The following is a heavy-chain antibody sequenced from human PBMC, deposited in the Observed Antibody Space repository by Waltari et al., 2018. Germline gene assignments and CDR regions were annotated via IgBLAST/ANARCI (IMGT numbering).Heavy chain of an antibody. CDR3: ARSDYGDYTFGY. V-gene: IGHV3-48*03. J-gene: IGHJ4*02. CDR2: ISSSGSTI. D-gene: IGHD4-17*01. CDR1: GFTFSSSE. Sequence: EVQLVESGGGLVQPGGSLRLSCAASGFTFSSSEMNWFRQAPGKGVEVGSYISSSGSTINYAGSVKGRFTISRDNAKNSLYLQMNSLRAEDTAVYYCARSDYGDYTFGYWGQGTLVTVSS.